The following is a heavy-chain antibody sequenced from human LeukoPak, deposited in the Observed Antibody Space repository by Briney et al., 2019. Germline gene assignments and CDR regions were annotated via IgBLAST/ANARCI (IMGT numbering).Heavy chain of an antibody. V-gene: IGHV4-39*01. J-gene: IGHJ4*02. CDR2: FPSSGTT. Sequence: SETLSLTCTVSGGSISSSTYYWDWIRPPPGKGLEWIATFPSSGTTYYKPSLRSRVTISVDTSKNQFSLKLRSVTAADTAVYYCGRMCNSGGCYPAAVDYWGQGTLVTVSS. D-gene: IGHD2-15*01. CDR1: GGSISSSTYY. CDR3: GRMCNSGGCYPAAVDY.